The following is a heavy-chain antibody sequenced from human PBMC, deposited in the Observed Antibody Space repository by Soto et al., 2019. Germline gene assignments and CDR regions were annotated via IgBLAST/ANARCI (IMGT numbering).Heavy chain of an antibody. CDR1: GFTFSSYE. Sequence: GGSLRLSCAASGFTFSSYEMNWVRQAPGKGLEWVSYISSSGSTIYYADSVKGRFTISRDNAKNSLYLQMNSLRAEDTAVYYCAREGSSWPYFDYWGQGTLVTVSS. J-gene: IGHJ4*02. D-gene: IGHD6-13*01. CDR3: AREGSSWPYFDY. V-gene: IGHV3-48*03. CDR2: ISSSGSTI.